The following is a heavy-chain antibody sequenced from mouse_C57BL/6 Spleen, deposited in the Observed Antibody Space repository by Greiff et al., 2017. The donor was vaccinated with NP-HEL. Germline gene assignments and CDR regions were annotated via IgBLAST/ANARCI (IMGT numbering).Heavy chain of an antibody. CDR3: ARRSTVVGDFDY. D-gene: IGHD1-1*01. Sequence: VQLQQPGAELVRPGSSVKLSCKASGYTFTSYWMHWVKQRPIQGLEWIGNIDPSDSETHYNQKFKDKATLTVDKSSSTAYMQLSSLTSEDSAVYYWARRSTVVGDFDYWGKGTTLTVAS. CDR1: GYTFTSYW. V-gene: IGHV1-52*01. CDR2: IDPSDSET. J-gene: IGHJ2*01.